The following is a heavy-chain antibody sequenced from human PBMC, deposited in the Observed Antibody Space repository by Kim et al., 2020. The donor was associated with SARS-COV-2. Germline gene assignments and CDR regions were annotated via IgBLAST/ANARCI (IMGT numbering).Heavy chain of an antibody. V-gene: IGHV3-7*03. CDR2: IRQGGSAT. CDR3: AKDRLNNNYPSIDY. D-gene: IGHD4-4*01. J-gene: IGHJ4*02. CDR1: GFTFSSYW. Sequence: GGSLRLSCVASGFTFSSYWMSWVRQAPGKGLEWVSNIRQGGSATYYVDSAKGRFTISRDDTKNTLYLQMNSLRAEDTAVYYCAKDRLNNNYPSIDYWGQGTPVTVSS.